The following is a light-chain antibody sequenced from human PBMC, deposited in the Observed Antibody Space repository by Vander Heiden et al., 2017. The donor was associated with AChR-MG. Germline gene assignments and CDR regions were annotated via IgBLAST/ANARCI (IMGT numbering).Light chain of an antibody. CDR3: LQGHQTPVT. CDR2: VAS. CDR1: HSLPHSNGYNY. J-gene: IGKJ5*01. V-gene: IGKV2-28*01. Sequence: DILPPLAPLSLPVHPAAPASTSCRSNHSLPHSNGYNYVDWYLQRPGQPPQLLVYVASSRASGVPDRFSGSGSGTDFTLNISRVEAEDVGDYYCLQGHQTPVTFGQGTRLEIK.